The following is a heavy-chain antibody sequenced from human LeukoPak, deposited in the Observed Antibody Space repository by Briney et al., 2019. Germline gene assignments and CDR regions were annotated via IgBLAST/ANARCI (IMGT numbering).Heavy chain of an antibody. CDR3: AKGTVAGPDLFDY. CDR2: ISGSGGST. J-gene: IGHJ4*02. D-gene: IGHD6-19*01. Sequence: GGSLRLSCAASGFTFSSYAMSWVRQAPGKGLEWVSAISGSGGSTYYADSVKGRFTISRDNPKNTLYPQMNSLRAEDTAVYYCAKGTVAGPDLFDYWGQGTLVTVSS. CDR1: GFTFSSYA. V-gene: IGHV3-23*01.